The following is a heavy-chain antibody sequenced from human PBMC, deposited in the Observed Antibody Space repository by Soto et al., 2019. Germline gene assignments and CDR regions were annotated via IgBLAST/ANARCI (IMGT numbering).Heavy chain of an antibody. D-gene: IGHD6-19*01. CDR1: GFTFSSYG. CDR3: AKDLPEVGGYYYYYGMDV. Sequence: GGSLRLSCAASGFTFSSYGMHWVRQAPGKGLEWVAVISYDGSNKYYADSVKGRFTISRDNSKNTLYLQMNSLRAEDTAVYYCAKDLPEVGGYYYYYGMDVWGQGTTVTVSS. CDR2: ISYDGSNK. J-gene: IGHJ6*02. V-gene: IGHV3-30*18.